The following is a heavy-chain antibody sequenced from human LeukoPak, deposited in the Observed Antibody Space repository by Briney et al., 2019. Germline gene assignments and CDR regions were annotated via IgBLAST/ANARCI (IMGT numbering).Heavy chain of an antibody. CDR3: ARGQQAGVGAFDI. CDR1: GYTFTGFY. D-gene: IGHD3-3*01. V-gene: IGHV1-2*02. CDR2: INPNSGGT. J-gene: IGHJ3*02. Sequence: GASVKVSCKASGYTFTGFYIHWVRQAPGQGLEWMGWINPNSGGTNYAQKFQGRVTMTRDTSISTAYMELSRLRSDDTAVYYCARGQQAGVGAFDIWGQGTMVTVSS.